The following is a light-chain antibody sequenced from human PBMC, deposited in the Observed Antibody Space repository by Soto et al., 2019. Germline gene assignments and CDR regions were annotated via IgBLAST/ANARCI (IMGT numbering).Light chain of an antibody. V-gene: IGKV1-17*01. Sequence: DIQMTQSPSSLSASVGDRVTITCRASQNIGKFLNWYQQKPGKAPTLLIYAASSLQPGVPSRFSGSGSGTEFTLTISSLQPEDFATYYCLQHNSYPRTFGQGTKVDIK. J-gene: IGKJ1*01. CDR3: LQHNSYPRT. CDR1: QNIGKF. CDR2: AAS.